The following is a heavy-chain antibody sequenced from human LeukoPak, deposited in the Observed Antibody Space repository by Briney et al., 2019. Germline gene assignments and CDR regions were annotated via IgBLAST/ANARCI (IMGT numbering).Heavy chain of an antibody. Sequence: VASVKVSCKASGYTFTSYGISWVRQAPGQGLEWMGWISAYNGNTNYAQKLQGRITMTTDTSTSTAYMELRSLRSDDTAVYYCASLGYCSGGSCSAGAFDIWGQGTMVTVSS. J-gene: IGHJ3*02. CDR1: GYTFTSYG. V-gene: IGHV1-18*01. CDR3: ASLGYCSGGSCSAGAFDI. D-gene: IGHD2-15*01. CDR2: ISAYNGNT.